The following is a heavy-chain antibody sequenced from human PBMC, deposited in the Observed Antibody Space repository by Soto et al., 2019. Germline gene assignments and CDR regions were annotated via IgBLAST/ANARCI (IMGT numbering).Heavy chain of an antibody. J-gene: IGHJ5*02. CDR3: ARAVLRITMVRGVIPSGPWFDP. V-gene: IGHV4-61*01. D-gene: IGHD3-10*01. Sequence: TLSLTCTVSGGSVSSGSYYWSWIRQPPGKGLEWIGYIYYSGSTNYNPSLKSRVTISVDTSKNQFSLKLSSVTAADTAVYYCARAVLRITMVRGVIPSGPWFDPWGQGTLVTVSS. CDR2: IYYSGST. CDR1: GGSVSSGSYY.